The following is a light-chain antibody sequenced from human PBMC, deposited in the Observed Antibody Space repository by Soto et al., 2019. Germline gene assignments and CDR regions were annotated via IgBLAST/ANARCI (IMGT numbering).Light chain of an antibody. CDR2: DVT. CDR3: LSYINYNTYV. V-gene: IGLV2-14*03. CDR1: NSDVGTYDY. J-gene: IGLJ1*01. Sequence: QSALTQPASVSGSPGQSITISCTGSNSDVGTYDYVSWYQQHPGKAPKLIIYDVTNRPSGVSNRFSGPNSGNTASLTISGLQAEDEADYYCLSYINYNTYVFGTGTKVTVL.